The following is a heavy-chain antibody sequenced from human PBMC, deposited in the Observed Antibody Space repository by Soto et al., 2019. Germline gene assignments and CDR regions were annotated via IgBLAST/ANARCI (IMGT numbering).Heavy chain of an antibody. CDR3: ARLPSVAPIYYYYYMDV. CDR1: GYTFTSYD. D-gene: IGHD6-19*01. Sequence: QVQLVQSGAEVKKPGASVKVSCKASGYTFTSYDINWVRQATGQGLEWMGWMNPNSGNTGYAQKFQGSVTMTRNTSISTAYMELSSLRSEDAVVYYCARLPSVAPIYYYYYMDVWGTGNTVTGSS. V-gene: IGHV1-8*01. CDR2: MNPNSGNT. J-gene: IGHJ6*03.